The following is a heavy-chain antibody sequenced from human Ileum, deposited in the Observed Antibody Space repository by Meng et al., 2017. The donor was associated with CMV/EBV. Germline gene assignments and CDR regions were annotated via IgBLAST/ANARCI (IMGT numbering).Heavy chain of an antibody. Sequence: ASVKVSCKASGYTFTNYGISWVRQAPGQGLEWTGWISPYNGDTNSAQKVQDRVTMTTDTSTSTAYMELRSLRSDDTAVYYCARTSRFLEWLPLGDAGWFDPWGQGTLVTVSS. J-gene: IGHJ5*02. D-gene: IGHD3-3*01. CDR1: GYTFTNYG. CDR2: ISPYNGDT. V-gene: IGHV1-18*01. CDR3: ARTSRFLEWLPLGDAGWFDP.